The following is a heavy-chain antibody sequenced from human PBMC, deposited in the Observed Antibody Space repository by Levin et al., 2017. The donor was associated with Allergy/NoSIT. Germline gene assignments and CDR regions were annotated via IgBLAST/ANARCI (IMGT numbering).Heavy chain of an antibody. CDR1: GGSFSGYY. CDR2: INHSGST. Sequence: KTSETLSLTCAVYGGSFSGYYWSWIRQPPGKGLEWIGEINHSGSTNYNPSLKSRVTISVDTSKNQFSLKLSSVTAADTAVYYCAKVHIVVVPAAIESSGPNWFDPWGQGTLVTVS. J-gene: IGHJ5*02. CDR3: AKVHIVVVPAAIESSGPNWFDP. V-gene: IGHV4-34*01. D-gene: IGHD2-2*01.